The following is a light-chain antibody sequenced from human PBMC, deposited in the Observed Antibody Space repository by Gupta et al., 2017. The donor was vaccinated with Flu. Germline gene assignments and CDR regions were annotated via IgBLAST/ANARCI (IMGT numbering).Light chain of an antibody. CDR1: SSDVGGYNY. CDR3: SSYTSSSNFYF. J-gene: IGLJ1*01. V-gene: IGLV2-14*01. Sequence: QSALTQPASVSGSPGQSITISCTGTSSDVGGYNYVSWYQQHPGKAPKLMIYEVSNRPSGVSNRFSGSKSGNTASLTISGLQAEDEADYYCSSYTSSSNFYFFGTGTKVTVL. CDR2: EVS.